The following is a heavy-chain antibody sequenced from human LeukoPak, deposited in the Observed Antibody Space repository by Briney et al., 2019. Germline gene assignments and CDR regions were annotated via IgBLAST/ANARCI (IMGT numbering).Heavy chain of an antibody. V-gene: IGHV4-39*01. CDR3: ARGDYSDSTGYFAY. CDR2: VYFSGST. D-gene: IGHD3-22*01. J-gene: IGHJ4*02. CDR1: GGSIGSSSQY. Sequence: PSETLSLTCTVSGGSIGSSSQYWGWIRQTPGKGLEWIGSVYFSGSTYYNPSLKSRVTISLDTSKNQFSLNLGSVTAADTAVYYCARGDYSDSTGYFAYWGREPWSPSPQ.